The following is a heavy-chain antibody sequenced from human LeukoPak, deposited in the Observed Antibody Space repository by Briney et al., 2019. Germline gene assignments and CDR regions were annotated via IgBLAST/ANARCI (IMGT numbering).Heavy chain of an antibody. CDR1: GGAITSHY. CDR3: ARAGGGFWSGYYYMDV. J-gene: IGHJ6*03. Sequence: PSETLSLTCTVSGGAITSHYWTWIRQSPVKGLEWIGDISNSGSTSYNPSLKSRVTMSVDTSKNQFSLKLSSVTAADTAVYYCARAGGGFWSGYYYMDVWGKGTTVTVSS. CDR2: ISNSGST. D-gene: IGHD3-3*01. V-gene: IGHV4-59*11.